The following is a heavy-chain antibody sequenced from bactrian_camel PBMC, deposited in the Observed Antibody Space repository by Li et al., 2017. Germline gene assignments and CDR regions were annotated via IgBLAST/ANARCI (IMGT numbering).Heavy chain of an antibody. D-gene: IGHD4*01. J-gene: IGHJ6*01. Sequence: RLSCAVSGFTFSMYAMTWVRQAPGKGLEWVSGIDRASSYTYYADSVKGRFTIARDDAKNTLYLQLNSQKTDDTAMYYCATGPRGYYADYDAPEGYWGQGTQVTVS. CDR1: GFTFSMYA. CDR3: ATGPRGYYADYDAPEGY. V-gene: IGHV3S40*01. CDR2: IDRASSYT.